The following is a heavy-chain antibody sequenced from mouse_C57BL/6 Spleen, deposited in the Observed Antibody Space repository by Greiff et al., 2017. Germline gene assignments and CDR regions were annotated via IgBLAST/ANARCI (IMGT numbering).Heavy chain of an antibody. D-gene: IGHD1-1*01. Sequence: VQLQQSGPELVKPGASVKMSCKASGYTFTDYNMHWVKQSHGKSLEWIGYINPNNGGTSYNQKFKGKATLTVNKSSSTAYMELRSLTSEDSAVYYCARDYYGSSGYFDYWGQGTTLTVSS. V-gene: IGHV1-22*01. CDR3: ARDYYGSSGYFDY. CDR2: INPNNGGT. CDR1: GYTFTDYN. J-gene: IGHJ2*01.